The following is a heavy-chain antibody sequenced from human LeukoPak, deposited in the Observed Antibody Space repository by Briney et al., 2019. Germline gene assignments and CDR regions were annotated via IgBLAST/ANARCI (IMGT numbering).Heavy chain of an antibody. J-gene: IGHJ4*02. CDR3: ARGIDSSSWFGHTAPFDY. Sequence: SQTLSLTCAISGDSVSSNSGTWNWIRQSPSRGLEWLGRTYYRSKWYNDYAVSVKSRITINPDTSKNQFSLQLNSVTPEDTAVYYCARGIDSSSWFGHTAPFDYWGQGTLVTVSS. V-gene: IGHV6-1*01. CDR1: GDSVSSNSGT. CDR2: TYYRSKWYN. D-gene: IGHD6-13*01.